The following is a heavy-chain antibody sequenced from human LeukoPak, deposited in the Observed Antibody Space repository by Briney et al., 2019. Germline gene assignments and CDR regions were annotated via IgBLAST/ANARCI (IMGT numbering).Heavy chain of an antibody. Sequence: GGSLRLSCAASGLTFESYWMAWVRQAQGKGLEWVAHIKEGGSETYYVDSVKGRFTISRDNAKSSLYLQMNGLRVEDTAIYYCARGGSRGSFDNWGQGALVTVSS. CDR2: IKEGGSET. D-gene: IGHD1-26*01. CDR1: GLTFESYW. CDR3: ARGGSRGSFDN. V-gene: IGHV3-7*04. J-gene: IGHJ4*02.